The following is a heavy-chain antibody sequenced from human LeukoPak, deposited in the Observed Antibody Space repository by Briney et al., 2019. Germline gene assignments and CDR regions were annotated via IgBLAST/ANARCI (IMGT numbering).Heavy chain of an antibody. CDR3: ARRLGTTENFDY. Sequence: GGSLRLSCAASGFTFSSFAMSWVRQAPGKGLEWISSISGSGGSTFHADSVKGRFTISRDNSKSTVYLQMNSLRAEDTAVYYCARRLGTTENFDYWGQGTLVTVSS. D-gene: IGHD1-26*01. CDR2: ISGSGGST. CDR1: GFTFSSFA. J-gene: IGHJ4*02. V-gene: IGHV3-23*01.